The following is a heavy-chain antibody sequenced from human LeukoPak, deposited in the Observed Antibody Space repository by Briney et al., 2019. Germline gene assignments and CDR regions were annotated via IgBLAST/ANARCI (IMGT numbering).Heavy chain of an antibody. V-gene: IGHV4-59*01. Sequence: SETLSLTCTVSGGSISSYYWSWLRQPPGKGLEWVGYIYYSGSTNYNPSLKSRVTISVDTSKNQFSLKLSSVTAADTAVYYCARGSSGYADGIFDYWGQGTLVTVSS. CDR3: ARGSSGYADGIFDY. J-gene: IGHJ4*02. CDR1: GGSISSYY. CDR2: IYYSGST. D-gene: IGHD5-12*01.